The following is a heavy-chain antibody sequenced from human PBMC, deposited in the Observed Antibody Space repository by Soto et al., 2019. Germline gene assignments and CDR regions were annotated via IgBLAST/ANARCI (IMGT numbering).Heavy chain of an antibody. D-gene: IGHD4-4*01. Sequence: ASVKVSCKASGYTFTSYGISWVRQAPGQGLEWMGWISAYNGNTNYAQKLQGRVTMTTDTSTSTAYMELKSLRSDDTAVYYCARVPTVTHLFYYYYGMDVWGQGTTVTVSS. V-gene: IGHV1-18*04. J-gene: IGHJ6*02. CDR2: ISAYNGNT. CDR3: ARVPTVTHLFYYYYGMDV. CDR1: GYTFTSYG.